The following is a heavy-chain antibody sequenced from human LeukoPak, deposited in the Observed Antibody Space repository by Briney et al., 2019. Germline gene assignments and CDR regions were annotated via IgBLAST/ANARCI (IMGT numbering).Heavy chain of an antibody. V-gene: IGHV1-8*01. Sequence: ASVKVSCKASGYTFTSYDINWVRQATGQGLEWMGWMNPNSGNTGYAQKFQGRVTMTRDTSISTAYMELSRLRSDDTAIYYCARGARVVPASIGYWGQGTLVTVSS. CDR1: GYTFTSYD. D-gene: IGHD2-2*02. CDR3: ARGARVVPASIGY. CDR2: MNPNSGNT. J-gene: IGHJ4*02.